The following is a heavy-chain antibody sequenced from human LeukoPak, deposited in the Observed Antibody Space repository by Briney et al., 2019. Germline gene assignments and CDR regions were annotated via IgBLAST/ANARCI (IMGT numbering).Heavy chain of an antibody. D-gene: IGHD3-22*01. CDR1: GGSFSGYY. J-gene: IGHJ4*02. CDR2: IYYSGST. Sequence: SETLSLTCAVYGGSFSGYYWSWIRQHPGKGLEWIGYIYYSGSTYYNPSLKSRVTISVDTSKNQFSLKLSSVTAADTAVYYCASLRDTYYYDSSGPILWGQGTLVTVSS. V-gene: IGHV4-31*11. CDR3: ASLRDTYYYDSSGPIL.